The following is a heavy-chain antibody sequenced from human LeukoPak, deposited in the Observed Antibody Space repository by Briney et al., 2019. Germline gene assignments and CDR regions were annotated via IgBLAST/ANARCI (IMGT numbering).Heavy chain of an antibody. Sequence: SETLSLTCVVSGYSLSSGYYWGCVRRPPGKGLEWIANIHHSGSTYYNPSLKSRVLISIDTSQNHLSLRLTYVTAADTALYYCAGGFGIVDAFDIWGQGTMLTVSS. D-gene: IGHD3-10*01. J-gene: IGHJ3*02. V-gene: IGHV4-38-2*01. CDR2: IHHSGST. CDR3: AGGFGIVDAFDI. CDR1: GYSLSSGYY.